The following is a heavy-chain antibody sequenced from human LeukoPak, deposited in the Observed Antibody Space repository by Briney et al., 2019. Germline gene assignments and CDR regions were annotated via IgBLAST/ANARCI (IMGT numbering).Heavy chain of an antibody. CDR3: ARNTSSSPWFDP. V-gene: IGHV4-61*03. CDR1: GGSINNPTSY. Sequence: SETLSLTCTVSGGSINNPTSYWSWIRQAPGKGLEWIGNVYHIGTTTYNSSLKGRVTISVDTSKNHFSLEMASVTPEDTALYYCARNTSSSPWFDPWGQGTLVIVSS. D-gene: IGHD6-6*01. CDR2: VYHIGTT. J-gene: IGHJ5*02.